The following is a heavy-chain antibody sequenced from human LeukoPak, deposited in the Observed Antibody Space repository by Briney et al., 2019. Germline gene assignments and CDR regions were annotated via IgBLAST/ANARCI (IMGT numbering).Heavy chain of an antibody. CDR2: IYSGGST. CDR3: ARVNQLLTIDY. CDR1: GFTVSSNY. D-gene: IGHD4/OR15-4a*01. Sequence: GGSLRLSCAASGFTVSSNYMSWVRQAPWKGLEWVSVIYSGGSTYYSDSVKGRFTISRDNSKNTLHLQMNSLRAEDTAVYYCARVNQLLTIDYWGQGTLVTVSS. J-gene: IGHJ4*02. V-gene: IGHV3-53*01.